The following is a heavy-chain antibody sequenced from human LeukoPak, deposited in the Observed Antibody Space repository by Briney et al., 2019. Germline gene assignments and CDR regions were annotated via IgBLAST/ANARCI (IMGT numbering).Heavy chain of an antibody. CDR2: INSDGNTS. V-gene: IGHV3-74*01. D-gene: IGHD2-2*01. CDR3: ARTISSSSTSCFLY. CDR1: GFTFSNYW. J-gene: IGHJ4*02. Sequence: GGSLRLSCAASGFTFSNYWMHWVRQAPGKGLVWVSRINSDGNTSSYADSVKGRFTISRDNAKNTLYLKMNSLRAEDTAVYYCARTISSSSTSCFLYWGQGTLVTVSS.